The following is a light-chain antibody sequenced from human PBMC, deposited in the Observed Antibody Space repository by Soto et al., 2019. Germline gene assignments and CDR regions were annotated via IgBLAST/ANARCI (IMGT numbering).Light chain of an antibody. J-gene: IGLJ2*01. V-gene: IGLV2-14*03. Sequence: QTVVTQPASVSGSPGQSITISCTGTSSDVGGYNYVSWYKQHSGKAPKLMIYDVSYRPSGVSNRFSGFKSGNTASLTISGLQAEDEADYYCSSYTSSSTVVFGGGTKVTVL. CDR1: SSDVGGYNY. CDR3: SSYTSSSTVV. CDR2: DVS.